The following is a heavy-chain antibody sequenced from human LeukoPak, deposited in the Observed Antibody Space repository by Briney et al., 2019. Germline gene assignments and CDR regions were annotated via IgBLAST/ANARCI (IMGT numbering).Heavy chain of an antibody. J-gene: IGHJ5*02. Sequence: SETLSLTCTVSGGSISSYYWSWFRQPPGKGLEWIGYIYYSGSTNYNPSLKSRVTISVDTSKNQFSLKLSSVTAADTAVYYCARQGTMTSNWFDPWGQGTLVTVSS. V-gene: IGHV4-59*08. CDR3: ARQGTMTSNWFDP. CDR2: IYYSGST. CDR1: GGSISSYY. D-gene: IGHD3-22*01.